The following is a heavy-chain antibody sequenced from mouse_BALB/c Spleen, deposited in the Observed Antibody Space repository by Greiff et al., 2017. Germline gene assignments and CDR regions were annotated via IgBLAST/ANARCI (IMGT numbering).Heavy chain of an antibody. CDR1: GFTFSSFG. CDR2: ISSGSSTI. J-gene: IGHJ3*01. CDR3: ARPYYYGRGGFAY. Sequence: EVMLVESGGGLVQPGGSRKLSCAASGFTFSSFGMHWVRQAPEKGLEWVAYISSGSSTIYYADTVKGRFTISRDNPKNTLFLQMTSLRSEDTAMYYCARPYYYGRGGFAYWGQGTLVTVSA. D-gene: IGHD1-1*01. V-gene: IGHV5-17*02.